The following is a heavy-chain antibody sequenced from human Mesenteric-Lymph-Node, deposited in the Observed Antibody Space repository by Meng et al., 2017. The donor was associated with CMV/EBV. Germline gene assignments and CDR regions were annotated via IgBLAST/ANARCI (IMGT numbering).Heavy chain of an antibody. V-gene: IGHV1-2*06. CDR2: INPKTGGR. D-gene: IGHD3-9*01. J-gene: IGHJ4*02. CDR1: GYTFIDYY. CDR3: ARDRDTDWYSPFDY. Sequence: QVQLVQSGAEVKKPGVSVRVSCKASGYTFIDYYINWVRQAPGQGLEWMGRINPKTGGRSYAQNFQGRVTMTRDTSINTAYMEVNRLNSDDTAMYYCARDRDTDWYSPFDYWGPGTLVTVSS.